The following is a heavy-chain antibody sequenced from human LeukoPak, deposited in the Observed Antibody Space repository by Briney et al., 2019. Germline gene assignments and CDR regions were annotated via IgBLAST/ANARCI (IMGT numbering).Heavy chain of an antibody. J-gene: IGHJ4*02. V-gene: IGHV4-59*01. CDR2: IYYSGST. Sequence: SETLSLTCTVSGGSISNYYWSWIRQPPGKGLEWIGYIYYSGSTNYNPSLKSRATISVDTSKNQFSLKLSSVTAADTAVYYCARSPCGGDCYPPYYFDYWGQGTLVTVSS. D-gene: IGHD2-21*02. CDR3: ARSPCGGDCYPPYYFDY. CDR1: GGSISNYY.